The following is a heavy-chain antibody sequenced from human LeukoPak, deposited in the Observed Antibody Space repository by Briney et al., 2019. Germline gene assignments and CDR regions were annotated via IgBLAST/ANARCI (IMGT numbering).Heavy chain of an antibody. J-gene: IGHJ4*02. D-gene: IGHD3-3*01. Sequence: KPSETLSLTCTVSGGSISRYYWSWIRQPPGKGLEWIGYIYYSGSTNYNPSLKSRVTTSVDTSKNHFSLKLSSVTAADTAVYYCARAGQGDFWSGLRYFDYWGQGTLVTVSS. CDR1: GGSISRYY. CDR2: IYYSGST. CDR3: ARAGQGDFWSGLRYFDY. V-gene: IGHV4-59*01.